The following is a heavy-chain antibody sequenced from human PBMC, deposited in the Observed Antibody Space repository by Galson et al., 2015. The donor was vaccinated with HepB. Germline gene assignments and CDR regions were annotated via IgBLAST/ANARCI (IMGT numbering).Heavy chain of an antibody. D-gene: IGHD3-22*01. CDR2: IVGSGVGT. CDR3: AKRGLDDGSGYYGE. Sequence: SLRLSCAPSGFTFSTYAMGWVRQAPGKGLEWVSGIVGSGVGTYYADSVKGRFTISRDNSKNTLWLQLRSLRAEDTAVYYCAKRGLDDGSGYYGEWGQGTLVTVSS. V-gene: IGHV3-23*01. J-gene: IGHJ4*02. CDR1: GFTFSTYA.